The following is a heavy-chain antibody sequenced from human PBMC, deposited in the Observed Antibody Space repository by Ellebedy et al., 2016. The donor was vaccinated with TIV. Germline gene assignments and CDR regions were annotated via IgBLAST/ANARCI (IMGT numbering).Heavy chain of an antibody. V-gene: IGHV4-59*01. D-gene: IGHD2-21*01. CDR2: IYYSGST. J-gene: IGHJ6*02. Sequence: MPSETLSLTRTVSGGSISYYYWSWIRQPPGKGLDWIGYIYYSGSTNYNPSLKSRATISIDTSKNQFSLRLSSVTAADTAVDYFAARLFRNYYGMDVWGQGTTVTVSS. CDR1: GGSISYYY. CDR3: AARLFRNYYGMDV.